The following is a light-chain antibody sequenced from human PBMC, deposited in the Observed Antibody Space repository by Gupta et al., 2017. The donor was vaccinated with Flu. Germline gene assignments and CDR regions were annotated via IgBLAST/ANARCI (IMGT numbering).Light chain of an antibody. CDR1: SGNLASNY. CDR2: DDN. CDR3: QSYDNDNWV. J-gene: IGLJ3*02. Sequence: NFLPTHPPSASASRQKTVTTSCTPSSGNLASNYDQWYQQRPRSSLTTVIYDDNERPPGVPHRFAGCIDSSSNSASLAVPALKTEDEADYYCQSYDNDNWVFGGGTKLTVL. V-gene: IGLV6-57*01.